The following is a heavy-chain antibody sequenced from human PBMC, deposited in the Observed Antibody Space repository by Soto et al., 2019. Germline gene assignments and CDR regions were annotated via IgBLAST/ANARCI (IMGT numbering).Heavy chain of an antibody. CDR2: IYYSGST. CDR1: GGSISSYY. D-gene: IGHD3-22*01. J-gene: IGHJ4*02. Sequence: SETLSLTCTVSGGSISSYYWSWIRQPPGKGLEWIGYIYYSGSTNYNPSLKSRVTISVDTSKNQFSLKLSSVTAADTAVYYCARDKVDSSGYYYLFDYWGQGTLVTVSS. CDR3: ARDKVDSSGYYYLFDY. V-gene: IGHV4-59*01.